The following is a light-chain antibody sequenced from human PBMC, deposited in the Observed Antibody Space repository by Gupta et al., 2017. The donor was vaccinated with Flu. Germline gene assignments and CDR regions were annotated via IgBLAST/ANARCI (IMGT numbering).Light chain of an antibody. CDR3: QQRSNWPPLT. CDR2: DAS. J-gene: IGKJ5*01. Sequence: EIVLTQSPATLSLSPGERATLSCRASQSVSSYLAWYQQKPGQAPRLLIYDASNRATGIPARFSGSGSGTAFTLTIISLEPEDFAVYYCQQRSNWPPLTFGQGTRLEIK. CDR1: QSVSSY. V-gene: IGKV3-11*01.